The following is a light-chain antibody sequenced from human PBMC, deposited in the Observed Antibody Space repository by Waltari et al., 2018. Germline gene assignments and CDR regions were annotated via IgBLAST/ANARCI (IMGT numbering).Light chain of an antibody. Sequence: DIVLTQSPDSLAVSLGERSTLHCKSNQSLLYKSNHKDYLAWYQKKPGQPPNLLIYWASTRESGVPDRVSGSGSGTDFTLTINNLQPEDVATYYCQQYYSDPFTFGPGTMVDIK. CDR2: WAS. V-gene: IGKV4-1*01. CDR3: QQYYSDPFT. J-gene: IGKJ3*01. CDR1: QSLLYKSNHKDY.